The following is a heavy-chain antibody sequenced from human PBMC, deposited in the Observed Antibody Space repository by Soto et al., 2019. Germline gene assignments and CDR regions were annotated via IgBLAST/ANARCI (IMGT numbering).Heavy chain of an antibody. CDR1: GFTFSSYA. V-gene: IGHV3-23*01. CDR3: AKGESSSSGVYHYYGMDV. CDR2: ISGSGGST. J-gene: IGHJ6*02. Sequence: GVSLRLSCAASGFTFSSYAMSWVRQAPGKGLEWVSAISGSGGSTYYAGSVKGRFTISRDNSKNTLYLQMNSLRAEDTAVYYCAKGESSSSGVYHYYGMDVWGQGTTVTVSS. D-gene: IGHD6-6*01.